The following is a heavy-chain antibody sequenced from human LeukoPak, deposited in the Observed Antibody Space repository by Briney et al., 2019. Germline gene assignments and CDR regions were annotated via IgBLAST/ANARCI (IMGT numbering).Heavy chain of an antibody. J-gene: IGHJ5*02. CDR2: MNPNSGNT. D-gene: IGHD6-13*01. CDR3: ARVDSIAAASSPHYNWFDP. Sequence: ASVKVSCKASGYTFTSYDINWVRQATGQGLEWMGWMNPNSGNTGYAQKFQGRVTMTRNTSISTAYMELGSLRSEDTAVYYCARVDSIAAASSPHYNWFDPWGQGKLVTASS. CDR1: GYTFTSYD. V-gene: IGHV1-8*01.